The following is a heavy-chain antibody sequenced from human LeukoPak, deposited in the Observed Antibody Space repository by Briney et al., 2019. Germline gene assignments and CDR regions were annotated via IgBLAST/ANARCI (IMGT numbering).Heavy chain of an antibody. D-gene: IGHD4-17*01. CDR2: ISSSSNNI. J-gene: IGHJ4*02. CDR1: GFTFSDYY. V-gene: IGHV3-11*04. CDR3: ARDGYGDLGKNAYYFDY. Sequence: GGSLRLSCAASGFTFSDYYMTWIRQAPGKGLEWASYISSSSNNIHYANSVRGRFTISRDNAKNSVYLQMNSLRAEDTAVYYCARDGYGDLGKNAYYFDYWGQGTLVTVSS.